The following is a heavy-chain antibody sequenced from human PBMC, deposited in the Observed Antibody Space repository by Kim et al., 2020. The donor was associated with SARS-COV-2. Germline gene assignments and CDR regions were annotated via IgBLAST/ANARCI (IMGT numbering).Heavy chain of an antibody. Sequence: GGSLRLSCAASGFTSHDYGMHWVRQTPGKGLEWVSGIIWDTSKKGYADSVKGRFTISRDNAKNTLYLQMNSLRVEDTALYYCTKDVTSGGAGVWGPGTTVTVSS. D-gene: IGHD3-10*01. CDR3: TKDVTSGGAGV. CDR1: GFTSHDYG. CDR2: IIWDTSKK. V-gene: IGHV3-9*02. J-gene: IGHJ6*02.